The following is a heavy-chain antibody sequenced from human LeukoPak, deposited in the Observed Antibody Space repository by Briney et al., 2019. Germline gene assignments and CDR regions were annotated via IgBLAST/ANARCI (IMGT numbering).Heavy chain of an antibody. V-gene: IGHV3-23*01. D-gene: IGHD6-13*01. J-gene: IGHJ4*02. CDR1: GFTFSSYA. CDR3: AKSLSHSSSWYPSHFDY. Sequence: TGGSLRLSCAASGFTFSSYAMSWVRQAPGKGLEWVSAISGSGGSTYYADSVKGRFTISRDNSKNTLYLQMNSLRAEDTAVYYCAKSLSHSSSWYPSHFDYWGQGTLVIVSS. CDR2: ISGSGGST.